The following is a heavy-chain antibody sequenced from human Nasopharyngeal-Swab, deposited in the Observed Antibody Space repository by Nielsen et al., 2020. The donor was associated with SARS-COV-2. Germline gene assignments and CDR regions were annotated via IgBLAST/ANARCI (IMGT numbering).Heavy chain of an antibody. V-gene: IGHV3-9*01. CDR2: ISWNSGSI. CDR3: ARLGWIAAAGTGKSY. CDR1: GFTFDDYA. D-gene: IGHD6-13*01. Sequence: SLKISCAASGFTFDDYAMHWVRQAPGKGLEWVSGISWNSGSIGYADSVKGRFTIYRDNAKNSLYLQMNSLRAEDTAVYYCARLGWIAAAGTGKSYWGQGTLVTVSS. J-gene: IGHJ4*02.